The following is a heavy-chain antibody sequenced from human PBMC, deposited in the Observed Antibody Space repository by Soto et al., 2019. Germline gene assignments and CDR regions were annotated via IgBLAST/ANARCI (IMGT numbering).Heavy chain of an antibody. V-gene: IGHV1-69*13. CDR3: ARVDIVVVPAAPAYYYYGMDV. D-gene: IGHD2-2*01. Sequence: ASVKVSCKASGGTFSSYAISWVRQAPGQGLEWMGGIIPIFGTANYAQKFQGRVTITADESTSTAYMELSSLRSEDTAVYYCARVDIVVVPAAPAYYYYGMDVWGQGTTVTVSS. CDR2: IIPIFGTA. J-gene: IGHJ6*02. CDR1: GGTFSSYA.